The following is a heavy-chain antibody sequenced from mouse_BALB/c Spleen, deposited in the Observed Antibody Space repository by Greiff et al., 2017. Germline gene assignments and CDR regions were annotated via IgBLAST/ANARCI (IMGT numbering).Heavy chain of an antibody. CDR1: GFTFSDYY. J-gene: IGHJ4*01. CDR3: ARGKILYYYAMDY. Sequence: EVQVVESGGGLVKPGGSLKLSCAASGFTFSDYYMYWVRQTPEKRLEWVATISDGGSYTYYPDSVKGRFTISRDNAKNNLYLQMSSLKSEDTAMYYCARGKILYYYAMDYWGQGTSVTVSS. CDR2: ISDGGSYT. V-gene: IGHV5-4*02. D-gene: IGHD6-1*01.